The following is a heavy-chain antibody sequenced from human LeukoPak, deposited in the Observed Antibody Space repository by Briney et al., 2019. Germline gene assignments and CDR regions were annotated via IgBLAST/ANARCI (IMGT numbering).Heavy chain of an antibody. V-gene: IGHV3-64D*09. Sequence: GGSLRLSCSASGFTFSSYAMHWVGQAPGKGLEYVSAISTIGGSTYYADSVKGRFTISRDNSKNTLYLQMSSLRAEDTAVYYCVKGYCGGGSCFSRTMYYFDYWGQGTLVTVSS. CDR3: VKGYCGGGSCFSRTMYYFDY. J-gene: IGHJ4*02. CDR1: GFTFSSYA. CDR2: ISTIGGST. D-gene: IGHD2-15*01.